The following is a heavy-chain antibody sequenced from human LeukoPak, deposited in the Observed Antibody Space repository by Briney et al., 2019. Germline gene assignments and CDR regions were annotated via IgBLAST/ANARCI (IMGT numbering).Heavy chain of an antibody. CDR3: ARDVTMVRGVTPPSGY. D-gene: IGHD3-10*01. J-gene: IGHJ4*02. Sequence: GGSLRLSCAASGFTFSSYSMNWVRQAPGKGLEWVSSTSSSSSYIYYADSVKGRFTISRDNAKNSLYLQMNSLRAEDTAVYYCARDVTMVRGVTPPSGYWGQGTLVTVSS. CDR2: TSSSSSYI. CDR1: GFTFSSYS. V-gene: IGHV3-21*01.